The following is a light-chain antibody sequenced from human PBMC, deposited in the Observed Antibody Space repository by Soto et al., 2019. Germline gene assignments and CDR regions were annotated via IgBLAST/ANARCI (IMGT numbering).Light chain of an antibody. V-gene: IGKV3-20*01. CDR2: GAS. J-gene: IGKJ3*01. CDR3: QQYSSSPPEFT. Sequence: EIVLTQSPGTLSLSPGERATLSCRASQSVSSSYLAWYQQKPGQAPRLLIFGASYRATGIPDRFSGSGSGTDFTLTISRLEPEDFAVYHRQQYSSSPPEFTFGPGTKVDIK. CDR1: QSVSSSY.